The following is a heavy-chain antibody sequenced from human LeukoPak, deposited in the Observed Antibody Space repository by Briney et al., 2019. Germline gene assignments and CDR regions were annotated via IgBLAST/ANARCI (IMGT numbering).Heavy chain of an antibody. CDR2: VSYSGS. V-gene: IGHV4-39*01. CDR1: GGSIRGNSYY. J-gene: IGHJ4*02. CDR3: ARRFDY. Sequence: SETLSLTCSVSGGSIRGNSYYWGWIRQPPGKGLEWIGSVSYSGSNYNPSLKSRVTISLDTSKNQFSLKLSSVTAADTAVYYCARRFDYWGQGTLVTVSS.